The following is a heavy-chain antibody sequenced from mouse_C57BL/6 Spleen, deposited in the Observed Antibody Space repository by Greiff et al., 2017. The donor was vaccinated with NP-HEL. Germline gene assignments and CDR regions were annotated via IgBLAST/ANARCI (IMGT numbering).Heavy chain of an antibody. V-gene: IGHV1-64*01. Sequence: QVQLQQPGADLVKPWASVSLSCKVSGYSFTSYWMHWVQQRPGQGLEWIGMIYPNSGSTNYNDQYNSKATLTVDNSYSKAFMQINSLTSEDSAVYYCAREGYYEESAMDYWGQGTSVTVSS. D-gene: IGHD2-3*01. CDR2: IYPNSGST. J-gene: IGHJ4*01. CDR1: GYSFTSYW. CDR3: AREGYYEESAMDY.